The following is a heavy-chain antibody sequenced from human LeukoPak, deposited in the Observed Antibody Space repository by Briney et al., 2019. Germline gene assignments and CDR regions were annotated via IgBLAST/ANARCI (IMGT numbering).Heavy chain of an antibody. Sequence: GRSLRLSCAASGFTFSSYGMHWVRQAPGKGLEWVAVIWYDGSNKYYADSVKGRFTISRDNSKNTLYLQMNSLRAEDTAVYYCARGVMAEAATYNWFDPWGQGTLVTVSS. CDR3: ARGVMAEAATYNWFDP. CDR2: IWYDGSNK. D-gene: IGHD6-13*01. J-gene: IGHJ5*02. CDR1: GFTFSSYG. V-gene: IGHV3-33*01.